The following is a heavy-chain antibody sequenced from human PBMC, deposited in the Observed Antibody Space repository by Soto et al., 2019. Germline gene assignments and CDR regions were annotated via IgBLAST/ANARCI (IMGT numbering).Heavy chain of an antibody. Sequence: QVQLQESGPGLVKPSETLSLTCTVSGGSISNYYWSWIRQPPGKGLEWIGYIYYSGSTNYNPSLKSRVTISVDTSKNQFSLKLSSVTDADTAVYYCARRWGTTFDYWGQGTLVTVSS. CDR3: ARRWGTTFDY. D-gene: IGHD3-16*01. CDR1: GGSISNYY. CDR2: IYYSGST. J-gene: IGHJ4*02. V-gene: IGHV4-59*08.